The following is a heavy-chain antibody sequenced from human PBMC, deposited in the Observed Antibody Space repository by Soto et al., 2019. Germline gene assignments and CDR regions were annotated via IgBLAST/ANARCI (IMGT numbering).Heavy chain of an antibody. CDR1: GYTFTSYD. V-gene: IGHV1-8*01. CDR2: MNPNSGNT. Sequence: QVQLVQSGAEVKKPGASVKVSCKASGYTFTSYDINWVRQATGQGLEWMGWMNPNSGNTGYAQKSQGRVTMTRNTSISTAYMELSSLRSEDTAVYYCAREYYYGSGSYDYYYGMDVWGQGTTVTVSS. D-gene: IGHD3-10*01. CDR3: AREYYYGSGSYDYYYGMDV. J-gene: IGHJ6*02.